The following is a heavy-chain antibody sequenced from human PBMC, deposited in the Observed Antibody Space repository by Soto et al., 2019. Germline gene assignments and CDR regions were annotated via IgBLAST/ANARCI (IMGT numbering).Heavy chain of an antibody. CDR3: ARSYNDYGCFDD. Sequence: EVQLVESGGGLVQPGGSLKLSCAASGFAFSSYSMNWVRQAPGKGLEWVSYISGSSRTTSYADSVKGRFTISRDTAKKLLFLQMNSLTDEDTAVYYCARSYNDYGCFDDWGQGALVTVSP. CDR1: GFAFSSYS. V-gene: IGHV3-48*02. J-gene: IGHJ4*02. D-gene: IGHD4-17*01. CDR2: ISGSSRTT.